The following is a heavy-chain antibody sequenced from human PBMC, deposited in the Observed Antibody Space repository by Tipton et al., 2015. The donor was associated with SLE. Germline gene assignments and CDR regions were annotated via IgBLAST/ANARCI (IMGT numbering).Heavy chain of an antibody. J-gene: IGHJ3*02. V-gene: IGHV3-23*03. D-gene: IGHD3-3*01. CDR1: GFTFSSYA. Sequence: SLRLSCAASGFTFSSYAMSWVRQAPGKGLEWVSVIYSGGSSTYYADSGKGRFTISRDNSKNTLYLQMNSLRAEDTAVYYCAKDQPIFGSADIWGQGTMVTVSS. CDR2: IYSGGSST. CDR3: AKDQPIFGSADI.